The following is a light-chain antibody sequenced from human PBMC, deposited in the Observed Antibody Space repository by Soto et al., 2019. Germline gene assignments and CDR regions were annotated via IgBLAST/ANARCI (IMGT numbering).Light chain of an antibody. Sequence: EIVMTQPPATLSVSPGERATLSCRASQSLNSNLAWYQQKPGQAPRLLIYGASTRATDIPARFSGSGSGTEFTLTISSLQSEDFAVYYCQQYNNWPLTFGGGTKVEIK. V-gene: IGKV3-15*01. CDR1: QSLNSN. CDR3: QQYNNWPLT. CDR2: GAS. J-gene: IGKJ4*01.